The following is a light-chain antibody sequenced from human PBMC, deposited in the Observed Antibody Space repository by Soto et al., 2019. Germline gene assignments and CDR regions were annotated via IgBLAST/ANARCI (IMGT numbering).Light chain of an antibody. Sequence: QSALTQPASVSGSPGQSITISCTGASSDVGDSNYVSWYQQHPGKAPKLLLYEVTNRPSGVSSRFSGSKSGNTASLTISGLQAEDEADDYCSSSTSIRSRDVLFGGGTKLTVL. J-gene: IGLJ2*01. CDR3: SSSTSIRSRDVL. V-gene: IGLV2-14*01. CDR1: SSDVGDSNY. CDR2: EVT.